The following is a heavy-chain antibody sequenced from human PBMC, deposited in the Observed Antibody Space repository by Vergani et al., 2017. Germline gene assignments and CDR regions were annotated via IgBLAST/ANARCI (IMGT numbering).Heavy chain of an antibody. Sequence: VQLVESGGGVVRPGGSLRLSCAASGFTFDDYGMSWVRQAPGKGLEWIGEIYHSGSTNYNPSPKSRVTISADKSKNQFSLKLSSVTAADTAVYYCARTHYDILTGYHGGNDYWGQGTLVTVSS. D-gene: IGHD3-9*01. J-gene: IGHJ4*02. CDR3: ARTHYDILTGYHGGNDY. CDR2: IYHSGST. CDR1: GFTFDDYG. V-gene: IGHV4-4*02.